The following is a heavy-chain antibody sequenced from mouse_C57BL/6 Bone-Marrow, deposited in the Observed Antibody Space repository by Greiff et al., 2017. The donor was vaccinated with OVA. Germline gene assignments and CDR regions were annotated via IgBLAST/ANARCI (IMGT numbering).Heavy chain of an antibody. D-gene: IGHD1-1*01. CDR3: ARHYYGCSDY. J-gene: IGHJ2*01. CDR2: ISSGGSYT. V-gene: IGHV5-6*01. CDR1: GFTFSSYG. Sequence: EVKLMESGGDLVKPGGSLKLSCAASGFTFSSYGMSWVRQTPDKRLEWVATISSGGSYTYYPDSVKGRVTISRDNAKNTLYRQMRSLKSEDTAMYYCARHYYGCSDYWGQGTTLTVSS.